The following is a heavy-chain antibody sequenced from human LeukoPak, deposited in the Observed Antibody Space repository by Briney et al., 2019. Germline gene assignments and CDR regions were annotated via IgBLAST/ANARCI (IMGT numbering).Heavy chain of an antibody. V-gene: IGHV4-39*07. CDR1: GGSITSNSYY. CDR2: ITYSGST. D-gene: IGHD6-13*01. J-gene: IGHJ2*01. CDR3: ARVSTSWYQDWYFDL. Sequence: PSETLSLTCTVSGGSITSNSYYWGWIRQPPGKGLEWIGSITYSGSTYYNPSLKRRVTISIDTSKNQFSLKLSSVTAADTAVYYCARVSTSWYQDWYFDLWGRGTLVTVSS.